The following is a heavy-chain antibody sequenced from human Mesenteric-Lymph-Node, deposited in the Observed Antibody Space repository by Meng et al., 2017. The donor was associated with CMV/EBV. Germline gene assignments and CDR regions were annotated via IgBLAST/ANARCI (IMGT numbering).Heavy chain of an antibody. V-gene: IGHV3-21*01. Sequence: LRLSCAASGFTFSSYSMNWVRQAPGQGLEWVSSITIRSNYMYYIDSVKSRFTISRDDAQNSLYLQMNSLSAEDTAVYYCARGEGDFDSWGQGTLVTVSS. CDR1: GFTFSSYS. J-gene: IGHJ4*02. D-gene: IGHD1-26*01. CDR2: ITIRSNYM. CDR3: ARGEGDFDS.